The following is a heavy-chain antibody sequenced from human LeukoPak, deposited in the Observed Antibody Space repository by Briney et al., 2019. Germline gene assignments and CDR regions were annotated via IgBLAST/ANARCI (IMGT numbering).Heavy chain of an antibody. D-gene: IGHD1-26*01. V-gene: IGHV3-33*06. CDR3: AKRITVGATGYYFDF. CDR2: IWYDGSNK. J-gene: IGHJ4*02. CDR1: GFTFSSYG. Sequence: GRSLRLSCAASGFTFSSYGMHWVRQAPGKGLEWVAVIWYDGSNKYYADSVKGRFTISRDNSKNTLYLQMNSLRAEDTAVYYCAKRITVGATGYYFDFWGRGTLVTVSS.